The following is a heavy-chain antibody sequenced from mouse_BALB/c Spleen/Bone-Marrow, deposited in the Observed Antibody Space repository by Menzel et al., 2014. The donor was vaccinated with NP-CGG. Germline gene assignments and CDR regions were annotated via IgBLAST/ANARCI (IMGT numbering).Heavy chain of an antibody. Sequence: VKLVESGAELVRPGTSVKVSCKASGYAFTNYRIEWIKQRPGQGLEWIGVINPGSGGINYNEKFKGKATLTADKSSSTAYMQLSSLTSDDSAVYFCARELVRGMDYWGQGTSVTVSS. CDR1: GYAFTNYR. CDR3: ARELVRGMDY. V-gene: IGHV1-54*01. J-gene: IGHJ4*01. CDR2: INPGSGGI. D-gene: IGHD1-1*01.